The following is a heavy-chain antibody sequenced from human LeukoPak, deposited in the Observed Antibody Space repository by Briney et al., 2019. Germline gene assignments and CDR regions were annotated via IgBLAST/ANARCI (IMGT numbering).Heavy chain of an antibody. Sequence: ASVNVSCTASGYTFTTYYMNWVRQAPGQGLDWMGIINSSGGSTTYAQKFQGRVTMTRDTSTSTIYMELSSLRSEDTAVYYCARGSGYDFLGASDIWGQGTMVTVSS. J-gene: IGHJ3*02. CDR2: INSSGGST. CDR1: GYTFTTYY. D-gene: IGHD5-12*01. V-gene: IGHV1-46*01. CDR3: ARGSGYDFLGASDI.